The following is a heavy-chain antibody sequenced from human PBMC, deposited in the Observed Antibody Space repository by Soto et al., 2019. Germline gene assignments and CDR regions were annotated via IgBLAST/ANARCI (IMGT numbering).Heavy chain of an antibody. CDR3: AAWDSSNNP. V-gene: IGHV3-7*01. D-gene: IGHD1-26*01. Sequence: PGGSPRLSCVASGFSFSNFWMNWVRQTPGRGLEWVANINPDGSAQTYVDSVKGRFTVSRDNAKNSLYLQMNSLRGEDTAVYFCAAWDSSNNPWGQGTLVTVSS. J-gene: IGHJ5*02. CDR2: INPDGSAQ. CDR1: GFSFSNFW.